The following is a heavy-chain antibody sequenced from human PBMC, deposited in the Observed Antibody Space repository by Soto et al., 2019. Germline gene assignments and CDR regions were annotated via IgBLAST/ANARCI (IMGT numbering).Heavy chain of an antibody. Sequence: QVQLVQSGAEVKKPGSSVKVSCKASGGTFSSYAISWVRQAPGQGLEWMGGIIPNFGTANYAQKLQGRVTINGAAAASTAYTELSSRRSEDTAVYYCARAAVGATSYCDYWGQGTLVTVAA. V-gene: IGHV1-69*01. CDR2: IIPNFGTA. CDR3: ARAAVGATSYCDY. D-gene: IGHD1-26*01. J-gene: IGHJ4*02. CDR1: GGTFSSYA.